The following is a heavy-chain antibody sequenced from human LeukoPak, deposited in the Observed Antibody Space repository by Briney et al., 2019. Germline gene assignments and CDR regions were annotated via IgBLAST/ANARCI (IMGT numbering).Heavy chain of an antibody. V-gene: IGHV3-30*18. CDR3: AKDLRQHIVVVTAILGPEY. D-gene: IGHD2-21*02. CDR1: GFTFSSYG. Sequence: GGFLRLSCAASGFTFSSYGMHWVRQAPGKGLEWVAVISYDGSNKYYADSVKGRFTISRDNSKNTLYLQMNSLRAEDTAVYYCAKDLRQHIVVVTAILGPEYWGQGTLVTVSS. J-gene: IGHJ4*02. CDR2: ISYDGSNK.